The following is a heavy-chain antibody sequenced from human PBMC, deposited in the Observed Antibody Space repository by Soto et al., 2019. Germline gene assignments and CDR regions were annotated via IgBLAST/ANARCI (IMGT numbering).Heavy chain of an antibody. J-gene: IGHJ4*02. D-gene: IGHD6-19*01. CDR3: ARACRWYSRGSVGY. Sequence: SVKVSCKASGYTFTSYAMHWVRQAPGQRLEWMGWINAGNGSTKYSQKFQGRVTITRDTSASTAYMELSSLRSEDTAVYYCARACRWYSRGSVGYWGQGKLFTLSS. CDR1: GYTFTSYA. V-gene: IGHV1-3*01. CDR2: INAGNGST.